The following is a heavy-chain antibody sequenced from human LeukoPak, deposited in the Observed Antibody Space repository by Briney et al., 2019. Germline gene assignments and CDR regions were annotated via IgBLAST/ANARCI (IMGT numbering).Heavy chain of an antibody. CDR2: ISGSGANT. CDR1: GFTFSNYA. D-gene: IGHD2-15*01. V-gene: IGHV3-23*01. J-gene: IGHJ4*02. Sequence: PGGSLRLSCVAPGFTFSNYAMSWVRQAPGKGLEWVSTISGSGANTYYADSVKGRFTISRDNSKNTLSLQMNSLRAEDTAVYYCARLFRYCSGGTCYTGRGYFFDYWGQGTLVTVSS. CDR3: ARLFRYCSGGTCYTGRGYFFDY.